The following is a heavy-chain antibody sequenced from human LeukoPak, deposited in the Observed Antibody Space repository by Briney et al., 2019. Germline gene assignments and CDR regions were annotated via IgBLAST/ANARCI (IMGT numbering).Heavy chain of an antibody. CDR3: ARDIRPRMESFDY. J-gene: IGHJ4*02. CDR2: FDPEVGGT. Sequence: ASVKVSCKVSGDTLAAYSIHWVRQTPAKGLEWLGGFDPEVGGTLYAQRFQGRVTVTEDTATDTAYLDLSSLTSDDTAVYYCARDIRPRMESFDYWGQGTLVTVSS. V-gene: IGHV1-24*01. CDR1: GDTLAAYS. D-gene: IGHD2-15*01.